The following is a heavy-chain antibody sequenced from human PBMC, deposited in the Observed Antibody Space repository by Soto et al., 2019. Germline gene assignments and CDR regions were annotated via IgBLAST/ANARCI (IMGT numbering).Heavy chain of an antibody. CDR1: GFTFDDYP. Sequence: GGSLRLSCAASGFTFDDYPMHWVRQAPGKGLEWVSGISWNSGSIGYADSVKGRFTISRDNAKNSLYLQMNSLRAEDTALYYCAKDFCFSYNYYHGMHVWCQGTTVTVSS. CDR3: AKDFCFSYNYYHGMHV. J-gene: IGHJ6*02. V-gene: IGHV3-9*01. CDR2: ISWNSGSI. D-gene: IGHD1-20*01.